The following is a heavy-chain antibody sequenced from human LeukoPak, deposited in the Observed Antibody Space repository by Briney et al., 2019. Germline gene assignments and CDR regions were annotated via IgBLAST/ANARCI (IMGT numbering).Heavy chain of an antibody. CDR1: GFTLSGYW. Sequence: GGSLRLSCAASGFTLSGYWMSWVRQAPGKGLEWVARLHADGIERYYVDPVKGRFTISRDNAKNTLHLQMYSLRLDDTAVYYCARGGYSFDYLGQGTLVTVSS. CDR3: ARGGYSFDY. CDR2: LHADGIER. J-gene: IGHJ4*02. V-gene: IGHV3-7*01. D-gene: IGHD5-12*01.